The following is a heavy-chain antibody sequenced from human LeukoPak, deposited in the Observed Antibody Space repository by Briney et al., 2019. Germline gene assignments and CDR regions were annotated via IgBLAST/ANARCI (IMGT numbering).Heavy chain of an antibody. D-gene: IGHD1-26*01. Sequence: GGSLRLSCVASGFTFSNYGMHWVRQAPGTGLEWVSYISTSATTIYYADSVKGRFTISRDNAKNSLYLQMHSLRAEDTAVYYCARYSGTYGWFDPWGQGTLVTVSS. CDR1: GFTFSNYG. CDR3: ARYSGTYGWFDP. CDR2: ISTSATTI. J-gene: IGHJ5*02. V-gene: IGHV3-48*04.